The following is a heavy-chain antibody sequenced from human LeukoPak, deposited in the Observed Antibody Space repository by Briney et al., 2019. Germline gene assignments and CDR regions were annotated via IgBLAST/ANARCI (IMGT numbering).Heavy chain of an antibody. CDR2: INPTGTWT. CDR1: GYTFTSYY. D-gene: IGHD2-15*01. Sequence: ASVKVSCKASGYTFTSYYMHWVRQAPGQGLEWVGLINPTGTWTLYAQNFQGRITLTRDMSTTTDYMELSSLTSEDTAVYYCARDNSVGDIAWWFDPWGQGTLVTVSS. J-gene: IGHJ5*01. CDR3: ARDNSVGDIAWWFDP. V-gene: IGHV1-46*01.